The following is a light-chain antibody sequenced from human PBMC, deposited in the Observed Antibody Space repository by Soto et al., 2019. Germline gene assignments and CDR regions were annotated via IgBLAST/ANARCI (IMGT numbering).Light chain of an antibody. CDR3: QQYDNWPLT. Sequence: EIVMTQSPATLSVSPGERATLSCRASQSVSSNLAWYQQKPGQAPRLLIYGASTRATGIPARFSGSGSGTEFTLTISSLQSEDFAVYYCQQYDNWPLTFGQGTKVAIK. V-gene: IGKV3-15*01. CDR2: GAS. J-gene: IGKJ1*01. CDR1: QSVSSN.